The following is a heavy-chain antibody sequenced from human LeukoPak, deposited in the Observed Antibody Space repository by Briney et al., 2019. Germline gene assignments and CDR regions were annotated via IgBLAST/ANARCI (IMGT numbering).Heavy chain of an antibody. V-gene: IGHV3-33*01. CDR1: GFTFSSYG. CDR3: ARDVIAVAGIHAFDI. CDR2: IWYDGSNK. Sequence: GGSLRLSCAASGFTFSSYGMHWVRQAPGKGLEWVAVIWYDGSNKYYADSVKGRFTISRDNSKSTLYLQMNSLRAEDTAVYYCARDVIAVAGIHAFDIWGQGTMVTVSS. D-gene: IGHD6-19*01. J-gene: IGHJ3*02.